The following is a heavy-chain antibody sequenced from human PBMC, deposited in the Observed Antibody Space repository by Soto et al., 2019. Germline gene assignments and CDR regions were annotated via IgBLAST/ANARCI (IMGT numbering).Heavy chain of an antibody. D-gene: IGHD1-7*01. CDR2: IKSRFDGGRI. V-gene: IGHV3-15*01. J-gene: IGHJ4*02. CDR1: GFAFGDYE. CDR3: TTSVTGTPRAIDY. Sequence: GGSLRLSCAASGFAFGDYEMSWIRQAAGKGLEWIGRIKSRFDGGRIDYAASVKGRFSISRDDSANTLFLEMNSLRSEDTAVYFCTTSVTGTPRAIDYWGQGTLVTVSS.